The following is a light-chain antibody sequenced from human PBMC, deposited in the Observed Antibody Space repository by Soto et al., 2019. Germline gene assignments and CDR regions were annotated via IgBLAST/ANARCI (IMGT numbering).Light chain of an antibody. CDR3: QQYESSIST. J-gene: IGKJ1*01. CDR1: QSVLYSSNNKNY. CDR2: WAS. V-gene: IGKV4-1*01. Sequence: DIVMTQSPDSLAVSLGERATIYCKSSQSVLYSSNNKNYLAWYQQKPGQPPKLLIYWASTRESGVPDRFSGSGSGTDFTLTISRLEPEDFAVYYCQQYESSISTFGQGTKVDIK.